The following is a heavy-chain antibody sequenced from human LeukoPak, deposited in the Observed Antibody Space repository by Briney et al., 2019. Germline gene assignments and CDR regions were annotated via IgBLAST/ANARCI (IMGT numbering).Heavy chain of an antibody. Sequence: ASVKVSCKASGYTFTGYYMHWVRQAPGQGLEWMGWINPNSGGTNYAQKFQGRVTMTRDTSISTAYMELSRLRSDDTAVYYCARDRPDYGSGSYRYFDYWGQGTLVTVSS. CDR2: INPNSGGT. CDR1: GYTFTGYY. D-gene: IGHD3-10*01. V-gene: IGHV1-2*02. CDR3: ARDRPDYGSGSYRYFDY. J-gene: IGHJ4*02.